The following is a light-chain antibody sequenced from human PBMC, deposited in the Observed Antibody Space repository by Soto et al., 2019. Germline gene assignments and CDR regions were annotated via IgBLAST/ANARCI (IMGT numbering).Light chain of an antibody. CDR1: QSVSSN. CDR2: AAS. Sequence: IVMRQSPATLSLSPGERATLSCRASQSVSSNLAWYQQKPGQAPRLLIYAASTRATGIPARFSGSGSGTEFTLTISSLQSEDFAVYYCQQYHNWPLTFGGGTKVEIK. CDR3: QQYHNWPLT. J-gene: IGKJ4*01. V-gene: IGKV3-15*01.